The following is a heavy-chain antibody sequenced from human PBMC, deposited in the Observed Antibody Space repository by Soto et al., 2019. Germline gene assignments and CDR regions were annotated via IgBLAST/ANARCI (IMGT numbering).Heavy chain of an antibody. V-gene: IGHV1-18*04. J-gene: IGHJ6*02. D-gene: IGHD3-3*01. CDR3: ARHEPVNYDFWSGYYPGGYYYYYGMDV. Sequence: EASVKVSCKASGYTFTSYGISWVRQAPGQGLEWMGWISAYNGNTNYAQKLQGRVTMTTDTSTSTAYMELRSLRSDDTAVYYCARHEPVNYDFWSGYYPGGYYYYYGMDVWGQGTTVTVSS. CDR1: GYTFTSYG. CDR2: ISAYNGNT.